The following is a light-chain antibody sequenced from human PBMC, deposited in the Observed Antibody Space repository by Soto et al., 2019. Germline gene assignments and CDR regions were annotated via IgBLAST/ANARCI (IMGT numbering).Light chain of an antibody. J-gene: IGKJ4*01. CDR1: QAISSY. V-gene: IGKV1-9*01. CDR3: QQFNDYPLT. CDR2: GAS. Sequence: DIQLTQSPSFLSASVGDRVTITCPASQAISSYLAWYQQKPGKPPKLLIYGASTLQSDVPSRFSGSGSGTEFTLTVSSLQAEDSATYYCQQFNDYPLTFGGGTKVEIK.